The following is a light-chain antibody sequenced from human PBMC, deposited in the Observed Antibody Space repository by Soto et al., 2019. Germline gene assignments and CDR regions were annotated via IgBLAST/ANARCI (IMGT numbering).Light chain of an antibody. CDR1: QGIRID. Sequence: AIQMTQSPSSLSASVGDRVTITCRASQGIRIDLGWYQQKPGKAPKLLIYAASSLQSGVPSRFSRSGSGTDFTLTISSLQPEDFATYFCLQDYNYPWTFVQGTKVEIK. V-gene: IGKV1-6*01. J-gene: IGKJ1*01. CDR3: LQDYNYPWT. CDR2: AAS.